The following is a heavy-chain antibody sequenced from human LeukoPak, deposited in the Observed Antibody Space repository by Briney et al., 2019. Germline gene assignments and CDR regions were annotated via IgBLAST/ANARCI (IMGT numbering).Heavy chain of an antibody. CDR1: GFTFSDYY. CDR2: IDNSGSNI. CDR3: AREALTCDY. V-gene: IGHV3-11*04. J-gene: IGHJ4*02. D-gene: IGHD1-20*01. Sequence: PGGSLRLSCAASGFTFSDYYMSWIRQAPGKGLEWASYIDNSGSNIYYADSVKGRFTISRDNAKNSLYLQMNSLRAEDTAVYYCAREALTCDYWGQGTLVTVSS.